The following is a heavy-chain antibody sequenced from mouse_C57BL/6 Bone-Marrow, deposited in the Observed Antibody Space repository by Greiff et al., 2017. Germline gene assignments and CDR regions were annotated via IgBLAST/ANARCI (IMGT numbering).Heavy chain of an antibody. CDR1: GYTFTEYT. D-gene: IGHD1-1*01. CDR2: FYPGSGSI. CDR3: ARHEDGAPAYGSSFDY. V-gene: IGHV1-62-2*01. Sequence: QVQLQQSGAELVKPGASVKLSCKASGYTFTEYTIHWVKQRSGQGLEWIGWFYPGSGSIKYNEKFKDKATLTADKSSSSVYMELSRLTSEDSAVYFCARHEDGAPAYGSSFDYWGQGTTLTVSS. J-gene: IGHJ2*01.